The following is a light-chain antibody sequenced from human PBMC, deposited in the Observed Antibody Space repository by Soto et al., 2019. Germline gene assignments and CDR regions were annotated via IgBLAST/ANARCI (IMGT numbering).Light chain of an antibody. Sequence: QSVLTQPRSVSGSPGQSVTISCTGTSNDVGGYNYVSWYQQHPGKAPKFMIYDVSKRPSGVPDRFSGSKSGNTASLTISGLQADDEADYYCCSYAGTYTPVVFGGGTKLTVL. CDR3: CSYAGTYTPVV. CDR1: SNDVGGYNY. V-gene: IGLV2-11*01. CDR2: DVS. J-gene: IGLJ2*01.